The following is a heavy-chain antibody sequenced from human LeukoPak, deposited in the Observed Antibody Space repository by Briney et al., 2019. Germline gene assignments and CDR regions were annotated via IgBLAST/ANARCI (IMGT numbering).Heavy chain of an antibody. CDR3: AERWLPRPFDI. J-gene: IGHJ3*02. Sequence: SETLSLTCAVYGGSFSGYYWSWIRQPPGKGLEWIGEINHSGSTNYNPSLKSRVTISVDTSKNQFSLKLSSVTAADTAVYYCAERWLPRPFDIWGQGTMVTVSS. CDR1: GGSFSGYY. CDR2: INHSGST. V-gene: IGHV4-34*01. D-gene: IGHD5-24*01.